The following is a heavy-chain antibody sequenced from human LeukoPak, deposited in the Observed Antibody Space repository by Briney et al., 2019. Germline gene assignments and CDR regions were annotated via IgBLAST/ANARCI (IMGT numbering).Heavy chain of an antibody. D-gene: IGHD3-10*01. CDR1: GGTFSSYA. CDR2: IIPILGIA. CDR3: ASSSGHYGSGSYNY. J-gene: IGHJ4*02. V-gene: IGHV1-69*04. Sequence: SVKVSYKASGGTFSSYAISWVRQAPGQGLEWMGRIIPILGIANYAQKFQGRVTITADKSTSTAYMELSSLRSEDTAVYYCASSSGHYGSGSYNYWGQGTLVTVSS.